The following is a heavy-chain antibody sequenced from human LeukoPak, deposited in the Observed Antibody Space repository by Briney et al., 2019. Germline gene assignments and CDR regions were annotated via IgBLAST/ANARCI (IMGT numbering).Heavy chain of an antibody. CDR1: AYTFTSYG. D-gene: IGHD6-6*01. J-gene: IGHJ5*02. CDR2: ISACNGNT. Sequence: GASVKLSCKASAYTFTSYGISWVRQAPGQGLEWMGWISACNGNTNYAQKLQGRVTMTTDTSTSTAYMELRSLRPDDTAVYYCARDSSIAARRTRSWFDPWGQGTLVTVSS. CDR3: ARDSSIAARRTRSWFDP. V-gene: IGHV1-18*01.